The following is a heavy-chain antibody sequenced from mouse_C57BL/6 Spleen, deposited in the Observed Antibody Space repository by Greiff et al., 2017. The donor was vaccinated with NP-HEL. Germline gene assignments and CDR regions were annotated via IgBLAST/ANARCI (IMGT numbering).Heavy chain of an antibody. J-gene: IGHJ4*01. CDR2: INPNNGGT. Sequence: EVQLQQSGPELVKPGASVKISCKASGYTFTDYYMNWVKQSHGKSLEWIGDINPNNGGTSYNQKFKGKATLTVDKSSSTAYMELRSLTSEDSAVYYCARYPYDYDRSYAMDYWGQGTSVTVSS. V-gene: IGHV1-26*01. CDR3: ARYPYDYDRSYAMDY. D-gene: IGHD2-4*01. CDR1: GYTFTDYY.